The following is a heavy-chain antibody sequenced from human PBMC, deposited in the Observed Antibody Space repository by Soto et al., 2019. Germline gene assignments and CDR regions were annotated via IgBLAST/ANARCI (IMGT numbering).Heavy chain of an antibody. Sequence: SSVNVSCKASGGAISSYTISWVRLATGQGLEWMGRIIPILGIANYAQKFQGRVTITADKSTSTAYMELSSLRSEDTAVYYCASKADGDPLGYFQHWGQGTLVTVSS. V-gene: IGHV1-69*02. J-gene: IGHJ1*01. CDR3: ASKADGDPLGYFQH. D-gene: IGHD4-17*01. CDR2: IIPILGIA. CDR1: GGAISSYT.